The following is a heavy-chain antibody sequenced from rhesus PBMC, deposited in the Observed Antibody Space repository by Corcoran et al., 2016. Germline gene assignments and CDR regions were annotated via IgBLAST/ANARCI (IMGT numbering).Heavy chain of an antibody. J-gene: IGHJ4*01. CDR2: ICGSSGST. CDR1: GYSISSGYG. V-gene: IGHV4-127*01. Sequence: QVQLQESGPGLVKPSETLSLTCAVSGYSISSGYGWSWVRLPPGKGLEWIGYICGSSGSTNYNPSLKSRVTISKDTSKNQFSLKLSSVTAADTAVYYCAREWRYSGYRFDYWGQGVLVTVSS. D-gene: IGHD5-24*01. CDR3: AREWRYSGYRFDY.